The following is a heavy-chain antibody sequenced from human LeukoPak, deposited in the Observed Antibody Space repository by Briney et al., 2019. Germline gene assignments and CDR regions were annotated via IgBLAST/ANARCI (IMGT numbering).Heavy chain of an antibody. V-gene: IGHV1-8*03. CDR3: ARVGAGEGGTDY. Sequence: GASVKVSCKASGYTFIIYEIQWVRQAPGQGLEWVGWLRPRYGNTAYAQNFQGRVTITRDTSIDTVYMELSGLRSEDTAVYYCARVGAGEGGTDYWAQGTLITVSS. CDR1: GYTFIIYE. D-gene: IGHD3-10*01. J-gene: IGHJ4*02. CDR2: LRPRYGNT.